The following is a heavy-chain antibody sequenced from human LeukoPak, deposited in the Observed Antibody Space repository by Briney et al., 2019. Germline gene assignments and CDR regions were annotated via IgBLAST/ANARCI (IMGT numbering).Heavy chain of an antibody. CDR3: TTWSRPGGYFRGWYLDL. Sequence: ASVKVSCKVSRYTLTELSMHWVRQAPGKGLEWMGGFDPEDGETIYAQKFQGRVTMTEDTSTDTAYMELSSLKSEDTAVYYCTTWSRPGGYFRGWYLDLWGRGTLVTVSS. V-gene: IGHV1-24*01. CDR2: FDPEDGET. CDR1: RYTLTELS. J-gene: IGHJ2*01. D-gene: IGHD3-22*01.